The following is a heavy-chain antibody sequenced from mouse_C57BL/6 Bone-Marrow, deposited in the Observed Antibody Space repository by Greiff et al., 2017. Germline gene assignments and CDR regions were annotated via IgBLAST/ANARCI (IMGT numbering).Heavy chain of an antibody. Sequence: EVMLVESGGGLVKPGGSLKLSCAASGFTFSDYGMHWVRQAPEKGLKWVAYISSGSSTIYYTDTVKGRFTISRANAKNTLFLQMSSLGSGETARYKCARGDYAYGGAWCAYWGQGTLVTVSA. D-gene: IGHD2-2*01. CDR1: GFTFSDYG. CDR2: ISSGSSTI. V-gene: IGHV5-17*01. J-gene: IGHJ3*01. CDR3: ARGDYAYGGAWCAY.